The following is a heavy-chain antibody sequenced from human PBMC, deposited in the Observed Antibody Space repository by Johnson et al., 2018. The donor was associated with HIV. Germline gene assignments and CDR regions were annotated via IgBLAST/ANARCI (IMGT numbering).Heavy chain of an antibody. Sequence: QVQLVESGGGVVQPGRSLRLSCAASRFTFSTYGMHWVRQAPGKGLEWVAVISYDGSSKFYADSVKGRFTISRDNSKNTLYLQMNSLRAEDTAVYYCAIDPSYDMAHTDGFDIWGQGTMVTVSS. CDR3: AIDPSYDMAHTDGFDI. J-gene: IGHJ3*02. CDR2: ISYDGSSK. CDR1: RFTFSTYG. V-gene: IGHV3-30*03. D-gene: IGHD3-22*01.